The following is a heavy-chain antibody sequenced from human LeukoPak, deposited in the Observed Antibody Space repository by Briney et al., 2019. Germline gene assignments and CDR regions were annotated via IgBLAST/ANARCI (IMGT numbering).Heavy chain of an antibody. Sequence: PGGSLRLSCAASGFTFSSYAMSWVRQAPGKGLEWVSGISGSGDNTYYADSVKGRFTISRDNSKNTLYVQVNSLGTEDTAAYYCARSRYCTNGICSYFDYWGQGILVTVSS. D-gene: IGHD2-8*01. J-gene: IGHJ4*02. CDR1: GFTFSSYA. CDR2: ISGSGDNT. CDR3: ARSRYCTNGICSYFDY. V-gene: IGHV3-23*01.